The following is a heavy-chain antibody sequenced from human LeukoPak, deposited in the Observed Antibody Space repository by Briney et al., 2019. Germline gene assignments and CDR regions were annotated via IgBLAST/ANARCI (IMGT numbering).Heavy chain of an antibody. CDR1: GFTCSRYS. V-gene: IGHV3-48*02. D-gene: IGHD2-21*01. Sequence: PGESLRLSCAASGFTCSRYSFHWVRQAPGKGLEWVAKIGTIGSNVDYADSVKGRFTISRDNAKNSLYLQMNSLRDEDTAVYYCARDNWVAIPGLYDPWGQGTLVTVSS. CDR2: IGTIGSNV. CDR3: ARDNWVAIPGLYDP. J-gene: IGHJ5*02.